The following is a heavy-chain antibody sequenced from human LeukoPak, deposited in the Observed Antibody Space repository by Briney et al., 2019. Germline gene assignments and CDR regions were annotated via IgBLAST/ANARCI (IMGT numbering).Heavy chain of an antibody. V-gene: IGHV3-48*01. D-gene: IGHD1-26*01. CDR1: GFTFSSYS. CDR2: ISSSSSVI. J-gene: IGHJ4*02. CDR3: ARGYSPDY. Sequence: PGGSLRLSCAASGFTFSSYSMNWVRLAPGKGLEWVSYISSSSSVIYYADSVKGRFTISRDNAKTSLSLQMNSLRAEDTAVYYCARGYSPDYWGQGTLVTVSS.